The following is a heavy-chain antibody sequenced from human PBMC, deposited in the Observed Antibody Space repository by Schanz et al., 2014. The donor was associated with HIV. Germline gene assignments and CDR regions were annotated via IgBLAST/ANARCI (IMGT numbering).Heavy chain of an antibody. V-gene: IGHV3-33*03. CDR1: GFTFSSSG. Sequence: VQLVESGGGVVQPGRSLRLSCTASGFTFSSSGMHWVRQAPGKGLEWVAAMWYDESHKGYADSVKGRFTISRDNSKNTLYLQMNSLRVEDTAIYYCATMTQGFASWGQGTLVTVSS. CDR2: MWYDESHK. D-gene: IGHD3-22*01. CDR3: ATMTQGFAS. J-gene: IGHJ5*01.